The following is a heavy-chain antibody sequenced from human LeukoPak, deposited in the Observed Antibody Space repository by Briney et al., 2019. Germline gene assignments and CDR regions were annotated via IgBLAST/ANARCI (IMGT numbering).Heavy chain of an antibody. CDR1: GGSISSGDYY. D-gene: IGHD5-18*01. CDR2: IYYSGST. Sequence: SQTLSLTCTVSGGSISSGDYYWGWIRQPPGKGLEWIGYIYYSGSTYYNPSLKSRVTISVDTSKNQFSLKLSSVTAADTAVYYCARARYSYGSNFDYWGQGTLVTVSS. V-gene: IGHV4-30-4*01. CDR3: ARARYSYGSNFDY. J-gene: IGHJ4*02.